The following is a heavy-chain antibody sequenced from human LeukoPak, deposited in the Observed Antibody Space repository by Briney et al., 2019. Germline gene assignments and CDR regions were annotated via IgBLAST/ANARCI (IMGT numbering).Heavy chain of an antibody. V-gene: IGHV4-61*02. J-gene: IGHJ4*02. CDR2: IYVSGST. Sequence: SETLSLTCTVSGSISSGSYYWSWIRQPAGKGPEWIGRIYVSGSTNYNPSLESRVTISVDTSKNQFSLQLTSLTAADTAVYYCARGGQQLVPPFDYWGQGTLVTVSS. CDR3: ARGGQQLVPPFDY. CDR1: GSISSGSYY. D-gene: IGHD6-6*01.